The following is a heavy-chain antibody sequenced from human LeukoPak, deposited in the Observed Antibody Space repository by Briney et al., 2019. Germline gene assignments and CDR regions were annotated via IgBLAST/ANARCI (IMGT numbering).Heavy chain of an antibody. V-gene: IGHV6-1*01. CDR3: AREGIDYGAYYYYYGMYV. Sequence: SQTLSLTCALSGDSVSSNSAAWNWIRQSPSRGLEWLGRTYYRSKWYNDYAVSVKSRTTINPDTSKNQFSLQLNSVTPEDTAVYYCAREGIDYGAYYYYYGMYVWGQGTTVTVSS. J-gene: IGHJ6*02. CDR1: GDSVSSNSAA. CDR2: TYYRSKWYN. D-gene: IGHD4-17*01.